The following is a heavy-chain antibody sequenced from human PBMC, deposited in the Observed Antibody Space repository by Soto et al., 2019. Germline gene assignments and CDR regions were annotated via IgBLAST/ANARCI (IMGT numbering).Heavy chain of an antibody. CDR3: ARESSTGNWFDP. V-gene: IGHV4-30-2*01. D-gene: IGHD2-2*01. Sequence: SSETLSLTCTVSGGSISSGGYSWSWIRQPPGKGLEWIGYIYHSGTTHYNPPLKSRVTISVDRSKNQFSLKLSSVTAADTAVYYCARESSTGNWFDPWGQGTLVTVSS. CDR1: GGSISSGGYS. CDR2: IYHSGTT. J-gene: IGHJ5*02.